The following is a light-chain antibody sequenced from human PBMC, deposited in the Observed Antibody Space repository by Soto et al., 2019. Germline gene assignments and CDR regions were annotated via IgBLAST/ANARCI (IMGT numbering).Light chain of an antibody. CDR1: SSDVGGHNY. CDR2: DVS. V-gene: IGLV2-14*01. CDR3: SSYTTSTLGVL. Sequence: QSALTQPASVSGSPGQSITISCTGTSSDVGGHNYVSWYQQHPGKAPKLMIYDVSNRPSVVSNRFSGSKSGNTASLTISGLQAEDEADYYCSSYTTSTLGVLFGGGTKLTVL. J-gene: IGLJ2*01.